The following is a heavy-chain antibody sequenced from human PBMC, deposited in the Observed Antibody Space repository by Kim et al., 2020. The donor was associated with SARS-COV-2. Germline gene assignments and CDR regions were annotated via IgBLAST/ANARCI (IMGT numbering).Heavy chain of an antibody. Sequence: GGSLRLSCAASGFTFSNYAMTWVRQAPGKGLEWVSSISSNGGRTYYADSVKGRFTISRDNSKNMLYLQMNSLRTDDTALYYCAKDREDMTSSSYGMDVWGQGTPVTVSS. CDR1: GFTFSNYA. J-gene: IGHJ6*02. CDR3: AKDREDMTSSSYGMDV. CDR2: ISSNGGRT. V-gene: IGHV3-23*01. D-gene: IGHD6-6*01.